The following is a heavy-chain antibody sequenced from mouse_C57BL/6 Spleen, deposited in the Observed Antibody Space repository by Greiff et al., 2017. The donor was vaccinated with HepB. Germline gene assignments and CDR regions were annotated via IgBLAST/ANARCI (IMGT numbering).Heavy chain of an antibody. CDR3: VRHGGLPFDY. J-gene: IGHJ2*01. D-gene: IGHD2-4*01. CDR1: GFTFSSYG. CDR2: ISSGGSYT. Sequence: EVMLVESGGDLVKPGGSLKLSCAASGFTFSSYGMSWVRQTPDKRLEWVATISSGGSYTYYPDSVKGRFTISRDNAKNTLYLQMSSLKSEDTAMYYCVRHGGLPFDYWGQGTTLTVSS. V-gene: IGHV5-6*01.